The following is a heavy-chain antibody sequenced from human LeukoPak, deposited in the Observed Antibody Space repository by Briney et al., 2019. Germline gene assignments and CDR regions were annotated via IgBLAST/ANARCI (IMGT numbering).Heavy chain of an antibody. CDR3: ARHPRTVRI. Sequence: GGSLRLSCAASGFTFSDNYMTWVRQAPGKGLEWLSYISGNGGVIQYADSVKGRFTISRDNAKNLLYLQMDSLRVEDTAIYYCARHPRTVRIWGQGTLVTVSS. V-gene: IGHV3-11*04. J-gene: IGHJ4*02. CDR2: ISGNGGVI. CDR1: GFTFSDNY. D-gene: IGHD1-1*01.